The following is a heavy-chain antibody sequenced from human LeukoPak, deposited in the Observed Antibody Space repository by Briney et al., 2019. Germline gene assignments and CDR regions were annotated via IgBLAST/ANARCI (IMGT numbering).Heavy chain of an antibody. Sequence: ASVKVSCKASGYTLTSYDINWVRQATGQGLEWMGWMNPNSGNTGYAQKFQGRVTMTRNTSISTAYMELSSLRSEDTAVYYCAIRWSVIAAAGRVKWFDPWGQGTLVTVSS. CDR1: GYTLTSYD. D-gene: IGHD6-13*01. J-gene: IGHJ5*02. CDR3: AIRWSVIAAAGRVKWFDP. V-gene: IGHV1-8*01. CDR2: MNPNSGNT.